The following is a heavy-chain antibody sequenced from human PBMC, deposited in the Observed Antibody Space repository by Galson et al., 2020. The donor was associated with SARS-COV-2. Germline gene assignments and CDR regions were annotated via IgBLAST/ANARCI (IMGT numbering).Heavy chain of an antibody. D-gene: IGHD6-19*01. CDR1: GFTFSSYS. J-gene: IGHJ3*01. CDR2: ISSSTSSI. Sequence: KIGESLKISCAASGFTFSSYSMNWVRQAPGKGLEWVSTISSSTSSIYYADPVKGRFTISRDNAKSTLYLQMSSLRAEDTAVYFCASARALYSSSSYAFDLWGQGAMVTVSS. V-gene: IGHV3-21*01. CDR3: ASARALYSSSSYAFDL.